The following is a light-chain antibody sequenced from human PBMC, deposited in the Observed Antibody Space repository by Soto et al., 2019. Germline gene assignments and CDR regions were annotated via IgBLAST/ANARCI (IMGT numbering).Light chain of an antibody. CDR1: QSVLTTDSNNKNY. V-gene: IGKV4-1*01. CDR3: XQYYSAPLT. CDR2: WAS. Sequence: DIVMTQSPDSLAVSLGERATITCRSSQSVLTTDSNNKNYLAWYQHKSGQPPRLLIYWASTRESGVPDRFSGSGSGTEFTLTISSLQAEDEAXYICXQYYSAPLTFGAGTKVEIK. J-gene: IGKJ4*01.